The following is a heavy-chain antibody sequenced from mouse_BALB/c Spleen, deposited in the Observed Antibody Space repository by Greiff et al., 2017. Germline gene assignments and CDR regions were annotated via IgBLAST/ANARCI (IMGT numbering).Heavy chain of an antibody. Sequence: EVKVVESGGGLVQPGGSMKLSCAASGFTFSNYWMNWVRQSPEKGLEWVAEIRLKSNNYATQYAESVKGRFTISSDDSKSSVYLQMNNLRAEDTGIYYCTRGPYYYGSSYVDWLAYWGQGTLVTVSA. J-gene: IGHJ3*01. CDR3: TRGPYYYGSSYVDWLAY. CDR2: IRLKSNNYAT. D-gene: IGHD1-1*01. CDR1: GFTFSNYW. V-gene: IGHV6-6*02.